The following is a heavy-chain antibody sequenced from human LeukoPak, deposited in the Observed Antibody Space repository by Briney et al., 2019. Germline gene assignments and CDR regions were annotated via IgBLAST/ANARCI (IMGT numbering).Heavy chain of an antibody. CDR2: IYYSGST. D-gene: IGHD6-19*01. CDR1: GGSVRSDNYY. Sequence: SETLSLTCIVSGGSVRSDNYYWSWIRQPPGRGLEWIGYIYYSGSTNYNPSLKSRITISEDTSKNQFSLKLSSVTAADTAVYYCAKGGHSSGWYHDYWGQGTLVTVSS. CDR3: AKGGHSSGWYHDY. V-gene: IGHV4-61*01. J-gene: IGHJ4*02.